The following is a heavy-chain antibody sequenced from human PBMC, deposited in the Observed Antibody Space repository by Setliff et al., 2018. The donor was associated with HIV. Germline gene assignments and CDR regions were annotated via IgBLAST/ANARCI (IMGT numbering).Heavy chain of an antibody. J-gene: IGHJ4*02. CDR1: GYTFTSSP. CDR3: TRKGYDDSGYHYFEN. V-gene: IGHV1-3*03. Sequence: ASVKVSCKASGYTFTSSPIHWVRQAPGQRLEWMGWINPANGDTENSQEFQGRVTITRDTSADTVYMEMNGLTSEDMAVYYCTRKGYDDSGYHYFENWGQGTLVTVPQ. CDR2: INPANGDT. D-gene: IGHD3-22*01.